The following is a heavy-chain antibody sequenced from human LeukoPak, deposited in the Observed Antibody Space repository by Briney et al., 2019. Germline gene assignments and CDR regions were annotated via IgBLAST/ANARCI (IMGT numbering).Heavy chain of an antibody. Sequence: GGSLRLSCAASGFTFSSYAMSWVRQAPGKGLEWVSAISGSGGSTYYADSVKGRFTISRDNAKNSLYLQMNSLRAEDTAVYYCARVSVAGMDVWGKGTTVTVSS. CDR1: GFTFSSYA. CDR3: ARVSVAGMDV. V-gene: IGHV3-23*01. CDR2: ISGSGGST. J-gene: IGHJ6*04. D-gene: IGHD5/OR15-5a*01.